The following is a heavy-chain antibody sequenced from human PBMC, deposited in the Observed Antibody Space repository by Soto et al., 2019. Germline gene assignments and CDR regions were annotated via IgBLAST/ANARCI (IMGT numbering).Heavy chain of an antibody. CDR3: ARGRLRAQLRAGVGGTFAI. CDR1: GGSISSGGYY. CDR2: IYDSGST. J-gene: IGHJ3*02. Sequence: QVQLQESGPGLVKPSQTLSLTCTVSGGSISSGGYYWSWIRQQPVKGLEWIGYIYDSGSTYYNPSLKSRFTRSVDTSKKQFSLKLSSVTAADTAVYYCARGRLRAQLRAGVGGTFAIWGQGTMVTVSS. V-gene: IGHV4-31*03. D-gene: IGHD1-1*01.